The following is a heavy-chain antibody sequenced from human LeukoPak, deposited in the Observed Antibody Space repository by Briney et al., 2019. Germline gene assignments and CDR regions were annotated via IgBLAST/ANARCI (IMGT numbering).Heavy chain of an antibody. CDR3: ARGRSNCSGGSCYYLTYNWFDP. V-gene: IGHV4-34*01. Sequence: PSETLSLTCAVYGGSFSGYYWSWIRQPPGKGLEWIGEINHSGSTNYNPSLKSRVTISVDTSKNQFSLKLSSVTAADTAVYYCARGRSNCSGGSCYYLTYNWFDPWGQGTLVTVSS. D-gene: IGHD2-15*01. CDR1: GGSFSGYY. J-gene: IGHJ5*02. CDR2: INHSGST.